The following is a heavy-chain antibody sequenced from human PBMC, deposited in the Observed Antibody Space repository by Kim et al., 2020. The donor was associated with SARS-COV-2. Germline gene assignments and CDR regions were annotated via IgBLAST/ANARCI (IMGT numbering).Heavy chain of an antibody. J-gene: IGHJ4*02. CDR1: GGSISSYY. CDR2: IYYSGST. V-gene: IGHV4-59*01. D-gene: IGHD5-18*01. CDR3: AREKNTAMVIGGPFDY. Sequence: SETLSLTCTVSGGSISSYYWSWIRQPPGKGLEWIGYIYYSGSTNYNPSLKSRVTISVDTSKNQFSLKLSSVTAADTAVYYCAREKNTAMVIGGPFDYWGQGTLVTVSS.